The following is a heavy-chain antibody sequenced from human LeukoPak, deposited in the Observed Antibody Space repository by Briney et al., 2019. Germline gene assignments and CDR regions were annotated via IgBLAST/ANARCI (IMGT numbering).Heavy chain of an antibody. Sequence: SETLSLTCAVHGGSFSGYYWSWIRQPPGKGLEWIGEINHSGSTNYNPSLKSRVTISVDTSKNQFSLKLSSVTAADTAVYYCARSLWEPFDYWGQGTLVTVSS. CDR3: ARSLWEPFDY. CDR1: GGSFSGYY. CDR2: INHSGST. J-gene: IGHJ4*02. D-gene: IGHD3-16*01. V-gene: IGHV4-34*01.